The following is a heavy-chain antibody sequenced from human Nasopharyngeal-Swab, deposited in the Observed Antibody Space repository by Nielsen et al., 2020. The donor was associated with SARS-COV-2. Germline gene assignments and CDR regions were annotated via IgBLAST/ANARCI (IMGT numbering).Heavy chain of an antibody. CDR3: ATAGVSVRSYYFDY. V-gene: IGHV3-74*01. CDR1: GFTFRSYW. J-gene: IGHJ4*02. CDR2: IYSDGSST. D-gene: IGHD3-10*02. Sequence: GESLKISCAASGFTFRSYWMHWVRQAPGKGLVWVSRIYSDGSSTSYADSVKGRFTISRDNARNTLYLQMNSLRVEDTAVYYCATAGVSVRSYYFDYWGQGTLVTVSS.